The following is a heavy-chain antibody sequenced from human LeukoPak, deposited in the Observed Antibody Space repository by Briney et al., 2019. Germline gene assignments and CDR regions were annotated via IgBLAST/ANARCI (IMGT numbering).Heavy chain of an antibody. V-gene: IGHV4-61*02. CDR3: ARFRRYCSSTSCYDLGYYYYYMDV. Sequence: SQTLSLTCTVSGGSISSGSYYWSWIRQPAGKGLECIGRIYTSGSTNYNPSLKSRVTISVDTSKNQFSLKLSSVTAADTALYYCARFRRYCSSTSCYDLGYYYYYMDVWGKGTTVTVSS. CDR2: IYTSGST. J-gene: IGHJ6*03. CDR1: GGSISSGSYY. D-gene: IGHD2-2*01.